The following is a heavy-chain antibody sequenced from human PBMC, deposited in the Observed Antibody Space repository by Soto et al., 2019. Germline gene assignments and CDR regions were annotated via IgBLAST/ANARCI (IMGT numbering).Heavy chain of an antibody. CDR3: ARVSGQNPPGYYYGMDV. CDR1: GFTFSSYA. Sequence: LRLSCAASGFTFSSYAMHWVRQAPGKGREWVAVISYAGSNKYYADSVKGRFTISRDNSKNTLYLQMNSLRAEDTAVYYCARVSGQNPPGYYYGMDVWGQGTPVTVSS. D-gene: IGHD3-10*01. V-gene: IGHV3-30-3*01. J-gene: IGHJ6*02. CDR2: ISYAGSNK.